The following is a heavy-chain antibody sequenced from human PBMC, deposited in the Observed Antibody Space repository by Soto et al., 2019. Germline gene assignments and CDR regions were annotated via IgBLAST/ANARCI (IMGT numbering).Heavy chain of an antibody. Sequence: GGSLRLSCAASGFTFRTYWMNWVRQAPGKGLEWVAKINQDGSVKYYVDSVRGRFTISRDNAKNSLFLQMNSLRAEDTALYYCVRFPFFATSAQVYRGQGTLVTVSS. CDR1: GFTFRTYW. V-gene: IGHV3-7*01. J-gene: IGHJ4*02. D-gene: IGHD1-26*01. CDR2: INQDGSVK. CDR3: VRFPFFATSAQVY.